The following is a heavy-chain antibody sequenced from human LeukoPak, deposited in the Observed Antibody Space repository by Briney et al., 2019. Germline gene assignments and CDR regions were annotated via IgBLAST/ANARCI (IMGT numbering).Heavy chain of an antibody. D-gene: IGHD1-7*01. CDR2: INPNSGGT. Sequence: ASVKVSCKASGYTFTGYYMHWVRQAPGQGLEWMGRINPNSGGTNYAQKFQGRVTMTRDTSISTAYMELGRLRSDDTAVYYCAREMFKLELDYYYYMDVWGKGTTVTVSS. CDR1: GYTFTGYY. CDR3: AREMFKLELDYYYYMDV. J-gene: IGHJ6*03. V-gene: IGHV1-2*06.